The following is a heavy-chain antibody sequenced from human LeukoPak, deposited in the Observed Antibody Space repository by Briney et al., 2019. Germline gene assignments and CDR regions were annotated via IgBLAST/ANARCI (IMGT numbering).Heavy chain of an antibody. J-gene: IGHJ4*02. V-gene: IGHV4-59*11. CDR2: IYYSGST. D-gene: IGHD1-26*01. Sequence: PSETLSLTCTVSGGSISSHYWSWIRQPPGKGLEWIGYIYYSGSTNYNPSLKRRVTISVDTSKNQFSLKLSSVTAADTAVYYCARDLGATGVIDYWGQGTLVTVSS. CDR3: ARDLGATGVIDY. CDR1: GGSISSHY.